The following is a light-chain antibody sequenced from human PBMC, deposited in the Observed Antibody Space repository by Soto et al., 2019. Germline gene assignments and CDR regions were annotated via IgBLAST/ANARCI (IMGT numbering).Light chain of an antibody. Sequence: EIVLTQSPGSLALSPGERATLSCRASQSVDSSFFAWYQKKPGQAPRLLIYGASKRATGIPDRFSGSGSGTDFTLIISRLEPEDFAVYYCQQYVSSVTFGQGTTVEIK. J-gene: IGKJ1*01. CDR2: GAS. CDR1: QSVDSSF. CDR3: QQYVSSVT. V-gene: IGKV3-20*01.